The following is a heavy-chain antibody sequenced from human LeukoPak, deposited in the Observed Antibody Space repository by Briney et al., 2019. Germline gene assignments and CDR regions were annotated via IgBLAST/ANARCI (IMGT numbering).Heavy chain of an antibody. V-gene: IGHV1-3*03. CDR2: INAGDDNT. CDR1: GYTVTNYT. J-gene: IGHJ4*02. CDR3: ARSRTQWGSMVRAY. D-gene: IGHD3-10*01. Sequence: ASVKVSCKASGYTVTNYTIHWVRQAPGQGLEWMGWINAGDDNTKYSQKFQGRVTITRDTSASTAYIELSSQRSEDIDVYYCARSRTQWGSMVRAYWGQGTLVTVSS.